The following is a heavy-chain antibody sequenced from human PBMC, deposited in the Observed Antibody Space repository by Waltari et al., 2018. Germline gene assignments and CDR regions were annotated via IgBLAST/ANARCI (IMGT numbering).Heavy chain of an antibody. CDR3: AGGQGYYFDY. J-gene: IGHJ4*02. V-gene: IGHV3-23*01. CDR1: GITVTTYT. Sequence: EVQLLESGGGLVQPGGSLRLSCAASGITVTTYTMRWVRQAPGKPLEWVATIGRSGGTTYYADSVEGRFTISRDDSKNTLSLQMSNLRADDTAVYYCAGGQGYYFDYWDQGTLVTVSS. CDR2: IGRSGGTT.